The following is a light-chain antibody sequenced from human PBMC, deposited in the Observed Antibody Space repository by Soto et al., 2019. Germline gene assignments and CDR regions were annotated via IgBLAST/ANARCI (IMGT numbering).Light chain of an antibody. Sequence: EIMLTQSPGTLSLSPGERATLSCRASQSVSNNYLAWYQQKPGQAPRLLIYGASNRATGIPDRFSGSGSGTEFTLTISSLQSEDFAVYYCQQYNNWPPWTFGQGTKVDIK. CDR3: QQYNNWPPWT. CDR1: QSVSNN. J-gene: IGKJ1*01. CDR2: GAS. V-gene: IGKV3D-15*01.